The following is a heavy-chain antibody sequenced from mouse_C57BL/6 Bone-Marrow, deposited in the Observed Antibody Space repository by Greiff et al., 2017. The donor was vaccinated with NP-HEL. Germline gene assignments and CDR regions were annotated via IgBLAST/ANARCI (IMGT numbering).Heavy chain of an antibody. V-gene: IGHV1-15*01. CDR1: GYTFTDYE. Sequence: QVQLQQSGAELVRPGASVTLSCKASGYTFTDYEMHWVKQTPVHGLDWIGAIDPETGGTAYNQKFKGKAILTADKSSSTAYMELRSLTSEDSAVYYYTKDDDFYYYAIGYWGKGTSVTVSS. CDR3: TKDDDFYYYAIGY. CDR2: IDPETGGT. J-gene: IGHJ4*01. D-gene: IGHD2-3*01.